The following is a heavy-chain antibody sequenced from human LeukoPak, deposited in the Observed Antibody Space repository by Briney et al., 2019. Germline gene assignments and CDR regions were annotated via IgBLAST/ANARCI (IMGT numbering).Heavy chain of an antibody. CDR3: AKGYHYGSAGYYTATSLDH. CDR2: ISYDGNKK. J-gene: IGHJ4*02. D-gene: IGHD2-8*01. CDR1: GFTFSNFA. Sequence: GGSLRLSCAASGFTFSNFAMHFVRQAPGKGLEWVALISYDGNKKEYGESVKGRYTISRDNSQNTLYLQIHSLRDEDTAVYYCAKGYHYGSAGYYTATSLDHWGQGTQVTVSS. V-gene: IGHV3-30*18.